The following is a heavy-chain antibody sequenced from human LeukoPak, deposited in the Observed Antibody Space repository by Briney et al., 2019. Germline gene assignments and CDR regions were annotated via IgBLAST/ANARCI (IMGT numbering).Heavy chain of an antibody. J-gene: IGHJ4*02. CDR1: GFTFSSYD. CDR2: ISYDGSNK. CDR3: ARGLLYSGTYVDY. Sequence: GGSLRLSCAASGFTFSSYDMHWVRQALGKGLEWVAVISYDGSNKYYADSVKGRFTISRDNAKTSLYLQMNTLRDEDTAVYYCARGLLYSGTYVDYWGQGTLVTVSS. D-gene: IGHD1-26*01. V-gene: IGHV3-30*03.